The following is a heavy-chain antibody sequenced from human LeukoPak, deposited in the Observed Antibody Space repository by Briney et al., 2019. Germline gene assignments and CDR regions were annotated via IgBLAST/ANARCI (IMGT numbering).Heavy chain of an antibody. J-gene: IGHJ3*02. CDR3: ARDSPSSGWYPMRAFDI. CDR2: VNPNSGGT. Sequence: GASVKVSCKASGYTFTGYYMHWVRQAPGQGLEWMGWVNPNSGGTNYAQKFQGRVTMTRDTSISTAYMELSRLRSDDTAVYYCARDSPSSGWYPMRAFDIWGQGTMVTVSS. D-gene: IGHD6-19*01. V-gene: IGHV1-2*02. CDR1: GYTFTGYY.